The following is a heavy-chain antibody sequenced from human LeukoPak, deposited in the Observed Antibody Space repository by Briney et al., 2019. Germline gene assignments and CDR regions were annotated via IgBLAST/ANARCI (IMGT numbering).Heavy chain of an antibody. D-gene: IGHD3-10*01. CDR1: GFTVSSNY. CDR3: AKGARNGVSMVRGVIGG. Sequence: QTGGSLRLSCAASGFTVSSNYMSWVRQAPGKGLEWVSVIYSGGSTYYADSVKGRFTISRDNSKNTLYLQMNSLRAEDTAVYYCAKGARNGVSMVRGVIGGWGQGTLVTVSS. V-gene: IGHV3-53*01. J-gene: IGHJ4*02. CDR2: IYSGGST.